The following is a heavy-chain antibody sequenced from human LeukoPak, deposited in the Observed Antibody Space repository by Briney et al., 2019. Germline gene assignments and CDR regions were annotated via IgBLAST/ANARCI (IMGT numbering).Heavy chain of an antibody. CDR2: IWYDGGNK. CDR1: GFTFSSYG. CDR3: ARDSGFGESQYFDY. V-gene: IGHV3-33*01. J-gene: IGHJ4*02. D-gene: IGHD3-10*01. Sequence: GGSLRLSCAASGFTFSSYGLHWVRQAPGKGLEWVAVIWYDGGNKYYADSVKGRFAISRDNSKNTLYLQMNSLRAEDTAVYYCARDSGFGESQYFDYWGQGTLVTVSS.